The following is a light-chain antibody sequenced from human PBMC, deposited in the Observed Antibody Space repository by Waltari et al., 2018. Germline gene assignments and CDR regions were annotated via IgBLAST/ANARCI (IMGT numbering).Light chain of an antibody. CDR2: DGI. Sequence: QAVVTQEPSLTVSPGGTVTLTCGSSTGPVTNDHFPYWFQQKPGQAPRALIYDGINRQSWTPARFSAYLVGGKAALTLSGAQPEDGTVYYCLLSYAGARVFGGGTKLTVL. V-gene: IGLV7-46*01. CDR3: LLSYAGARV. CDR1: TGPVTNDHF. J-gene: IGLJ3*02.